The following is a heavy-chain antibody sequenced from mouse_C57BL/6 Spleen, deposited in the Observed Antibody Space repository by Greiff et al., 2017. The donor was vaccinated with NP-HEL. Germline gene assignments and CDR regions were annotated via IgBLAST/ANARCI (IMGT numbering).Heavy chain of an antibody. CDR1: GFNIKDDY. CDR3: TTFGSSYGAY. CDR2: IDPENGDT. Sequence: VQLQQSGAELVRPGASVKLSCTASGFNIKDDYMHWVKQRPEQGLEWIGWIDPENGDTEYASKFQGKATITADTSSNTAYLQLSSLTSEDTAVYYCTTFGSSYGAYWGQGTLVTVSA. D-gene: IGHD1-1*01. J-gene: IGHJ3*01. V-gene: IGHV14-4*01.